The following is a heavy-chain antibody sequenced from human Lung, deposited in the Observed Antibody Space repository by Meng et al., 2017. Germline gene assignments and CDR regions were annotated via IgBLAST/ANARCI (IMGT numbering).Heavy chain of an antibody. J-gene: IGHJ4*02. D-gene: IGHD4-11*01. CDR1: GGSVSDYY. CDR2: INHSGST. CDR3: ARGPTTMAHDFDY. Sequence: VTVAQWCAELCEPLETLVLHCVVFGGSVSDYYWSWIRKPPGKGPEWIGEINHSGSTNYNPSLESRATISVDTSQNNLSLKLSSVTAADSAVYYCARGPTTMAHDFDYWGQGTLVTVAS. V-gene: IGHV4-34*01.